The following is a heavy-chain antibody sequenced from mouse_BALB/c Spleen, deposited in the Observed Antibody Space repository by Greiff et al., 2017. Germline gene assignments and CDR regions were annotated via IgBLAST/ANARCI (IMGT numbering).Heavy chain of an antibody. V-gene: IGHV5-4*02. CDR1: GFTFSDYY. CDR2: ISDGGSYT. D-gene: IGHD1-2*01. J-gene: IGHJ4*01. Sequence: EVKLVESGGGLVKPGGSLKLSCAASGFTFSDYYMYWVRQTPEKRLEWVATISDGGSYTYYPDSVKGRFTISRDNSKNNLYLQMSSLKSEYTAMYYCARDRPATRPYYAMDYWGQGTSVTVSS. CDR3: ARDRPATRPYYAMDY.